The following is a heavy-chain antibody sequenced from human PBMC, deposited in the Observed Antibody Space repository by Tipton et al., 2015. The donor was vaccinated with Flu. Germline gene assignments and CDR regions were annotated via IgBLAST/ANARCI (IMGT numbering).Heavy chain of an antibody. D-gene: IGHD1-26*01. CDR3: AREGRNSGGLDY. V-gene: IGHV4-39*07. Sequence: TLSLTCTVSGGSISSSSYHWGWIRQPPGMGLEWIGSVHYSGSTYQNPSLESRVTISVDTCKNQFSLKLSSVTAADTAVYFCAREGRNSGGLDYWGQGTLVTVSS. CDR1: GGSISSSSYH. CDR2: VHYSGST. J-gene: IGHJ4*02.